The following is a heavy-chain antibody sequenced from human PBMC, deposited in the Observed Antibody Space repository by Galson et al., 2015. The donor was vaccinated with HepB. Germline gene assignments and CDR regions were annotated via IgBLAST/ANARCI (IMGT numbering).Heavy chain of an antibody. CDR3: ARDLGITMVRGLGMDV. D-gene: IGHD3-10*01. V-gene: IGHV4-31*03. CDR1: GDSISGYY. J-gene: IGHJ6*02. CDR2: IYYSGST. Sequence: TLSLTCTVSGDSISGYYWSWIRQHPGKGLEWIGYIYYSGSTYYNPSLKSRVTISVDTSKNQFSLKLSSVTAADTAVYYCARDLGITMVRGLGMDVWGQGTTVTVSS.